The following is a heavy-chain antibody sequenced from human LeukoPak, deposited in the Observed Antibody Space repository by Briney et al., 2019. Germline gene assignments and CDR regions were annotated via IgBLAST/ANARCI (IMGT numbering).Heavy chain of an antibody. V-gene: IGHV4-59*01. J-gene: IGHJ4*02. CDR2: IYHSGGT. Sequence: SETLSFTCTVSGGSINDASWNWIRKPPGQGLEWIGYIYHSGGTNYNPSLKSRVTISLDTSKNQFSLKLSSVTAADTAVYYCSRVGTYYRSLDSWGQGTLVTVSS. CDR1: GGSINDAS. CDR3: SRVGTYYRSLDS. D-gene: IGHD3-10*01.